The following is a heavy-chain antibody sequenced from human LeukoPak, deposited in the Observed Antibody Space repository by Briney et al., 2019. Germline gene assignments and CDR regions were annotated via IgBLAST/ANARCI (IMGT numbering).Heavy chain of an antibody. CDR1: GGPFSGYY. CDR2: INHSGST. D-gene: IGHD3-22*01. CDR3: ARGRGKWLLRYYFDY. J-gene: IGHJ4*02. Sequence: PSETLSLTCAVYGGPFSGYYWSWIRQPPGKGLEWIGEINHSGSTNYNPSLKSRVTISVDTSKNQFSLKLSSVTAADTAVYYCARGRGKWLLRYYFDYWGQGTLVTVSS. V-gene: IGHV4-34*01.